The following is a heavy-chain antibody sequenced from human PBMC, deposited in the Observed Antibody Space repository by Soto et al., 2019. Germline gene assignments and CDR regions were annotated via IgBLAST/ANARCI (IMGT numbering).Heavy chain of an antibody. CDR2: ISGSGGST. Sequence: GGSLRLSCAASGFTFSSYAMSWVRQAPGKGLEWVSAISGSGGSTYYADSVKGRFTISRDNSKNTLYLQMNSLRAEDTAVYYCVERGTTVTTGNYWGQGTLVTVSS. D-gene: IGHD4-17*01. CDR3: VERGTTVTTGNY. CDR1: GFTFSSYA. J-gene: IGHJ4*02. V-gene: IGHV3-23*01.